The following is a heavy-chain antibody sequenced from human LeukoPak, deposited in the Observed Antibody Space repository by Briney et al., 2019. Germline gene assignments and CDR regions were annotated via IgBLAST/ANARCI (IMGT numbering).Heavy chain of an antibody. J-gene: IGHJ6*03. CDR1: GGTFSSYA. V-gene: IGHV1-69*05. CDR3: ATPIHNYYYYYMDV. D-gene: IGHD2-2*02. CDR2: VIPIFGTA. Sequence: SVKVSCKASGGTFSSYAISWVRQAPGQGLEWMGGVIPIFGTANYAQKFQGRVTITTDESTSTAYMGLSSLRSEDTAVYYCATPIHNYYYYYMDVWGKGTTVTVSS.